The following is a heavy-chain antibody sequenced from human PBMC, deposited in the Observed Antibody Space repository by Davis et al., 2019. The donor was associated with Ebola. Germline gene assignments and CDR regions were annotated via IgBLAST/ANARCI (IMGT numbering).Heavy chain of an antibody. J-gene: IGHJ6*02. Sequence: ASVQVSCKASGGTFTSYGISWVRQAPGQGLEWMGWISAYNGNTNYAQKLQGRVTMTTDTSTSTAYMELRSLRSDDTAVYYCARGGLYYYYYGMDVWGQGTTVTVSS. V-gene: IGHV1-18*01. CDR2: ISAYNGNT. CDR3: ARGGLYYYYYGMDV. CDR1: GGTFTSYG. D-gene: IGHD3-16*01.